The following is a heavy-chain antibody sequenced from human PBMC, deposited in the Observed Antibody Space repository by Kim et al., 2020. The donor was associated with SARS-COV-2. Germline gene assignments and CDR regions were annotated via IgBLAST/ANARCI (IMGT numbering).Heavy chain of an antibody. CDR1: GYTFKTYP. V-gene: IGHV1-3*01. Sequence: ASVKVSCKASGYTFKTYPIHWLRQAPGQTLEWMGWVNAANDQTKYSQKFQGRITISRDTSANTAYMELRSLTTKDTAFYYCVGDMNPPVYDYWGQGTLVTVSS. J-gene: IGHJ4*02. D-gene: IGHD3-16*01. CDR2: VNAANDQT. CDR3: VGDMNPPVYDY.